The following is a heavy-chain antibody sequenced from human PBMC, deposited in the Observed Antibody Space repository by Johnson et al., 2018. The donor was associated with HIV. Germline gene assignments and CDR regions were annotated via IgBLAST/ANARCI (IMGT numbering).Heavy chain of an antibody. V-gene: IGHV3-30*02. CDR1: GFTFSSFG. D-gene: IGHD4-17*01. Sequence: QVQLVESGGGVVQPGGSLRLPCAASGFTFSSFGMHWVRQAPGKGLEWVAFIRYDGSNKYYPDSVKGRFTISRDNAKNSLYLQMNSLRVEDTAVYYCAREEGDYGDSITDDAFDIWGQGTMVTVSS. J-gene: IGHJ3*02. CDR2: IRYDGSNK. CDR3: AREEGDYGDSITDDAFDI.